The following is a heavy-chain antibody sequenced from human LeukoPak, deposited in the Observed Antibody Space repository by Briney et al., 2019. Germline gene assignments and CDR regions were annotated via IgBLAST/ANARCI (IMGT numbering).Heavy chain of an antibody. CDR1: GYTFTSYG. V-gene: IGHV1-18*01. CDR2: ISTYNGNT. J-gene: IGHJ4*02. D-gene: IGHD2-15*01. CDR3: ARDQKYCTGGSCFPFDF. Sequence: GASVKVSCKASGYTFTSYGINWVRQAPGQGLEWMGWISTYNGNTNFAQKFQGRVTMTTDTSTSTAYMELSSLRSDDTAVYYCARDQKYCTGGSCFPFDFWGLGTLVTVSS.